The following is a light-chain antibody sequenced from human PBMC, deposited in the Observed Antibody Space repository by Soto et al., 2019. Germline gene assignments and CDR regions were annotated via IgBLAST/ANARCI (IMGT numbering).Light chain of an antibody. Sequence: EIQMTQSPSTLSGSVGDRVTITFWASQSISSWLAWYQQKPGKAPKLLIYHASSLETGVPSRFSGSGSGTEFTLTISSLQPDDFAAYYCQHYNSYGTFGQGTKVDIK. V-gene: IGKV1-5*01. CDR3: QHYNSYGT. CDR1: QSISSW. J-gene: IGKJ1*01. CDR2: HAS.